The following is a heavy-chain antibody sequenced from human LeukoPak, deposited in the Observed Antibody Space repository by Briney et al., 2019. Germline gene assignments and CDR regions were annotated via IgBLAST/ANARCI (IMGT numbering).Heavy chain of an antibody. CDR3: AKHQGYYYGYYFDY. D-gene: IGHD5-18*01. Sequence: SETLSLTCTVSGGSISTYYWSWVRLPPGKGLEWIGSTYYSGSTYYNPSLKSRVTISVDTSKNQFSLKLSSVTAADTAVYYCAKHQGYYYGYYFDYWGQGTLVTVSA. CDR2: TYYSGST. V-gene: IGHV4-59*05. J-gene: IGHJ4*02. CDR1: GGSISTYY.